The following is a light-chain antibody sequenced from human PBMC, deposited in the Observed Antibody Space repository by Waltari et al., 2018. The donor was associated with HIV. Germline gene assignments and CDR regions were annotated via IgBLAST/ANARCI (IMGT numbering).Light chain of an antibody. CDR2: ANI. J-gene: IGLJ2*01. Sequence: QSVLTQPPSVSGAPGQRVTISCTGTSSHIGAGYDFPWFQQLPGTAPKLLIYANIHRPSGVPDRFSVSKSVTSASLAITGLQAEDEADYFCQSYDSSLSAYVVFGGGTKLTVL. CDR3: QSYDSSLSAYVV. V-gene: IGLV1-40*01. CDR1: SSHIGAGYD.